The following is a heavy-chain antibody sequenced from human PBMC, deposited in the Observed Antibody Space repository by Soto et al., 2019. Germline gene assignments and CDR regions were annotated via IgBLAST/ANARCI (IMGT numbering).Heavy chain of an antibody. Sequence: QVHLEQWGAGLLKPSETLSLSCGVSGGSFSENYWTWFRQPPGKGLEWIGEISPSGTTKYVPSLKSRVAISKVTSKNHFSLKVTSVTAADTAVYFCATSFWFGTQPEIWGQGTLVTVSS. D-gene: IGHD3-10*01. V-gene: IGHV4-34*01. CDR3: ATSFWFGTQPEI. CDR2: ISPSGTT. CDR1: GGSFSENY. J-gene: IGHJ1*01.